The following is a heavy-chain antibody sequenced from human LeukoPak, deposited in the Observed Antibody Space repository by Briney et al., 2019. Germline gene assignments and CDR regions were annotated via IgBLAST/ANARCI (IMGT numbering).Heavy chain of an antibody. J-gene: IGHJ3*02. CDR1: GYTFTGYY. CDR3: ARDLTTEYYHGSGSYYSGNAFDI. Sequence: ASVKVSCKASGYTFTGYYIHWVRQAPGQGLEWMGWVKPDRGGAKYAQKFQDRVTMTRDTSIRTAFMELSRLRSDDTAVYYCARDLTTEYYHGSGSYYSGNAFDIWGQGTMVTVSS. V-gene: IGHV1-2*02. D-gene: IGHD3-10*01. CDR2: VKPDRGGA.